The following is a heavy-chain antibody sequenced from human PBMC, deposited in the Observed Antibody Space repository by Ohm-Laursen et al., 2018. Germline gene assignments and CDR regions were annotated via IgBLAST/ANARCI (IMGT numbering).Heavy chain of an antibody. CDR2: INPSGGST. Sequence: ASVKVSCKASGYTFTSYYIHWVRQAPGQGLEWMGIINPSGGSTIYAQKFQGRVTMTRDTSTSTAYMELSSLRSEDTAVYYCAAVMESSSWYLTHFDPWGQGTLVTVSS. V-gene: IGHV1-46*01. D-gene: IGHD6-13*01. J-gene: IGHJ5*02. CDR3: AAVMESSSWYLTHFDP. CDR1: GYTFTSYY.